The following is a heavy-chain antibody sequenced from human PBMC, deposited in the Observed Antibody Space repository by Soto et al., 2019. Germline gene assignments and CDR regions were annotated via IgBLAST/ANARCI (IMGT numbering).Heavy chain of an antibody. CDR2: ITDTGGDA. CDR3: ARVSTDSYPGSRIFDF. D-gene: IGHD3-10*01. J-gene: IGHJ4*01. V-gene: IGHV3-23*01. CDR1: GLTFGSRA. Sequence: GGSLRLSCVASGLTFGSRAMTWVRQAPGEGLQWVSTITDTGGDAKYADSVRGRFVISRDNSKKTLYLQMTSLTAEDSAMYYFARVSTDSYPGSRIFDFWGRVTLVTVSS.